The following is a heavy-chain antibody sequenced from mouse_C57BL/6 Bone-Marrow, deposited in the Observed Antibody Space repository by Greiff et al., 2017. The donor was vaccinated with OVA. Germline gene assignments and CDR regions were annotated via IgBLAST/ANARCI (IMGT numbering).Heavy chain of an antibody. D-gene: IGHD1-1*01. J-gene: IGHJ2*01. CDR1: GYTFTSYW. V-gene: IGHV1-72*01. CDR3: ARPYYYGSSYSSYFDY. CDR2: IDPNSGGT. Sequence: QVQLKESGAELVKPGASVKLSCKASGYTFTSYWMHWVKQRPGRGLEWIGRIDPNSGGTKYNEKFKSKATLTVDKPSSTAYMQLSSLTSEDSAVYYCARPYYYGSSYSSYFDYWGQGTTLTVSS.